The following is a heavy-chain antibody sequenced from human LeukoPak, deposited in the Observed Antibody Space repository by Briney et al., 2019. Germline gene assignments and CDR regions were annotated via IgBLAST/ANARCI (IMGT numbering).Heavy chain of an antibody. CDR1: GFTFSTYS. Sequence: PGGSLRLSCAASGFTFSTYSMNWVRQAPGKGLEWVSFISSNSNYINYADSVKGRFTISRDNAKNSLYLQVNSLRAEDTAVYYCARDPKGMDVWGQGTTVTVSS. CDR2: ISSNSNYI. CDR3: ARDPKGMDV. V-gene: IGHV3-21*01. J-gene: IGHJ6*02.